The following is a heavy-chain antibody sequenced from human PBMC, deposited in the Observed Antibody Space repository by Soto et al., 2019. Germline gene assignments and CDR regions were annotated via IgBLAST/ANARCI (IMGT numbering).Heavy chain of an antibody. D-gene: IGHD3-10*01. Sequence: SETLSLTCAVYGGSFSGYYWSWIRQPPGKGLEWIGEINHSGSTNYNPSLKSRVTISVDTSKNQFSLKLSSVTAADTAVYYCARLPIRLRSGSYSNGGYWGQGTLVTVSS. CDR3: ARLPIRLRSGSYSNGGY. J-gene: IGHJ4*02. CDR1: GGSFSGYY. V-gene: IGHV4-34*01. CDR2: INHSGST.